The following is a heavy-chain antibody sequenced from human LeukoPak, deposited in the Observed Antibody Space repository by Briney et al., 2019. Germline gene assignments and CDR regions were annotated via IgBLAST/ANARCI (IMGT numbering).Heavy chain of an antibody. CDR1: GFTFSSYV. Sequence: GGSLRLSCAASGFTFSSYVMHWVRQAPGRGLEWVAVISFDGTSKYYADSVKGRFTISRDNSRNTLSLQMNSLRAEDTAVYYCASSSSWSFSHRSQGGAWGQGALVTVSS. CDR2: ISFDGTSK. D-gene: IGHD6-13*01. V-gene: IGHV3-30-3*01. J-gene: IGHJ4*02. CDR3: ASSSSWSFSHRSQGGA.